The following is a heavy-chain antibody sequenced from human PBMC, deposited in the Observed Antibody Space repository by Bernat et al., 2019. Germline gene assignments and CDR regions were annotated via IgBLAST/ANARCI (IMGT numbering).Heavy chain of an antibody. Sequence: EVQLVESGGGLVKPGGSLRLSCAASGFTFSSYSMNWVRQAPGKGLEWVSSISSSSSYIYYADSVKGRFTLSRDNAKNSLYLQMNSLRAEDTAVYYCARGLASLIGTLVRDWYFDLWGRGTLVTVSS. CDR3: ARGLASLIGTLVRDWYFDL. CDR2: ISSSSSYI. V-gene: IGHV3-21*01. CDR1: GFTFSSYS. D-gene: IGHD2-21*01. J-gene: IGHJ2*01.